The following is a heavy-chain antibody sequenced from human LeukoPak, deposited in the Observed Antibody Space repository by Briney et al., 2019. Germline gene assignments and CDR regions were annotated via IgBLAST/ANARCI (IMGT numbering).Heavy chain of an antibody. V-gene: IGHV4-34*01. D-gene: IGHD6-19*01. CDR1: GGSFSGYY. CDR3: VRQWLASNWFDP. CDR2: INHSGST. Sequence: SETLSLTCAVYGGSFSGYYWSWIRQPPGKGLEWIGEINHSGSTNYNPSLKSRVTISVDTSKNQFSLQLNSVTPEDTAVYYCVRQWLASNWFDPWGQGTLVTVSS. J-gene: IGHJ5*02.